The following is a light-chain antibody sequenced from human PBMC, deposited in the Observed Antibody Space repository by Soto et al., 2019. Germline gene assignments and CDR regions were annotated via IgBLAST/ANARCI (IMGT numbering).Light chain of an antibody. CDR1: QSLLYRNGHNY. CDR3: MQALESRT. J-gene: IGKJ1*01. Sequence: DLVMTQSPLSLPVTPGEPASISCRSSQSLLYRNGHNYLDWYLQKPGQSPQLLIYLGSNRASGVPDRFSGSGSGTDFTLKISRVEAEDVGVYYCMQALESRTFGQGTQVEIK. CDR2: LGS. V-gene: IGKV2-28*01.